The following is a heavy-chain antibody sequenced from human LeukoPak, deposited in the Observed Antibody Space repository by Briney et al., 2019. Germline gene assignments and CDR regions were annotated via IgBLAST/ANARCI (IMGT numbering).Heavy chain of an antibody. D-gene: IGHD5-12*01. CDR1: GFTFSTYA. J-gene: IGHJ4*02. V-gene: IGHV3-23*01. Sequence: GGSLRLSCAASGFTFSTYAMSWVRQAPGKGLEWDSPISGSGGSTYDADSVKGRFTISRDNSKNTLYLQMNSLRTEDTAVYYCANIGYSGYDWDYWGQGTLVTVSS. CDR2: ISGSGGST. CDR3: ANIGYSGYDWDY.